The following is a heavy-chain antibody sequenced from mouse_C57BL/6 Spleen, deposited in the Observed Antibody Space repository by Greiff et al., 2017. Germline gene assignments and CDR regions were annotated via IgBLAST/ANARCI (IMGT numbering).Heavy chain of an antibody. J-gene: IGHJ1*03. V-gene: IGHV1-39*01. CDR1: GYSFTDYN. CDR2: INPNYGTT. D-gene: IGHD2-5*01. CDR3: ARSLYSNVYWYFDV. Sequence: LMEPGASVKISCKASGYSFTDYNMNWVKQSNGKSLEWIGVINPNYGTTSYNQKFKGKATLTVDQSSSTAYMQLNSLTSEDSAVYYCARSLYSNVYWYFDVWGTGTTVTVSS.